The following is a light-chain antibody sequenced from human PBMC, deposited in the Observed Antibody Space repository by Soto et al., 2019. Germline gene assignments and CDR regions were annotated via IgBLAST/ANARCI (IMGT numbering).Light chain of an antibody. CDR2: DAS. J-gene: IGKJ2*01. CDR1: QAIANS. CDR3: HQYDRT. Sequence: DIQMTQSPSSLSASVGDRVTITCQASQAIANSLNWYQHKPGKPPKLLIYDASNLETVVPSRFSGSGSGTDFTFTISSLQPEDIATYYCHQYDRTFGQGTKLEIK. V-gene: IGKV1-33*01.